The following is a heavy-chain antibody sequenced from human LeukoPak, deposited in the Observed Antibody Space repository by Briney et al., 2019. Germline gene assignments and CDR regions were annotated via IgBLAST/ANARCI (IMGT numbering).Heavy chain of an antibody. D-gene: IGHD4-17*01. J-gene: IGHJ6*03. V-gene: IGHV4-34*01. CDR3: ARRPLLRFYYYYMDV. CDR2: INHSGST. CDR1: GFTFSSYE. Sequence: PGGSLRLSCAASGFTFSSYEMNWVRQPPGKGLEWIGEINHSGSTNYNPSLKSRVTISVDTSKNQFSLKLSSVTAADTAVYYCARRPLLRFYYYYMDVWGKGTTVTISS.